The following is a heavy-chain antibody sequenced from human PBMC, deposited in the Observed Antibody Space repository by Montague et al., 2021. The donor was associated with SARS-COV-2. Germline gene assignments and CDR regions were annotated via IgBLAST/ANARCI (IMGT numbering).Heavy chain of an antibody. Sequence: SETLSLTCAVFDGSFSDFYWSWIRQPPGEGLEWIGEINHSGTTFXNPSLKSRVTISVDTSKNQFSLKLNSETAADAAVYYCASGDDNGSGYLDVWGKGTTVTVSS. V-gene: IGHV4-34*01. CDR2: INHSGTT. D-gene: IGHD1-26*01. CDR1: DGSFSDFY. CDR3: ASGDDNGSGYLDV. J-gene: IGHJ6*03.